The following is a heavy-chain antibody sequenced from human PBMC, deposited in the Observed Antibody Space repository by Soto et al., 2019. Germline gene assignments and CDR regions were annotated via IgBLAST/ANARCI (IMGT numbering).Heavy chain of an antibody. J-gene: IGHJ4*02. Sequence: SGPTLVNPTQTLTLTCTFSGFSLSTSGVGVGWIRQPPGKALEWLALIYWDDDKRYSPSLRSRLTITKDTSKNQVVLTMTNMDPVDTATYYCAHTIPQWFSGSYFDYWGQGTLVTVSS. D-gene: IGHD2-21*01. CDR3: AHTIPQWFSGSYFDY. CDR2: IYWDDDK. CDR1: GFSLSTSGVG. V-gene: IGHV2-5*02.